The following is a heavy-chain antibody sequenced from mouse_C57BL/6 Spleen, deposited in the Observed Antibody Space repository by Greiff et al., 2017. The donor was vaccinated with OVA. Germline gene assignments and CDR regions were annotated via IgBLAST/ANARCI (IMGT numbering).Heavy chain of an antibody. Sequence: VQLKESGPELVKPGASVKISCKASGYSFTDYNMNWVKQSNGKSLEWIGVINPNYGTTSYNQKFKGKATLTVDQSSSTAYMQLNSLTSEDSAVYYCARSVYDGYYEGRFDYWGQGTTLTVSS. CDR2: INPNYGTT. J-gene: IGHJ2*01. CDR3: ARSVYDGYYEGRFDY. D-gene: IGHD2-3*01. CDR1: GYSFTDYN. V-gene: IGHV1-39*01.